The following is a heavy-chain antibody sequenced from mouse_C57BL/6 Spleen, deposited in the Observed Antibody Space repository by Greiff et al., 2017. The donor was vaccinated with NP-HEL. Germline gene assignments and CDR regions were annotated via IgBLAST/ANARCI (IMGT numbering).Heavy chain of an antibody. CDR2: IYPSDSET. Sequence: VQLQQSGAELVRPGSSVKLSCKASGYTFTSYWMDWVKQRPGQGLEWIGNIYPSDSETHYNQKFKDKATLTVDKSSSTAYMQLSSLTSEDSAVYYCARGDYYDYDDYWGQGTTLTVSS. CDR3: ARGDYYDYDDY. V-gene: IGHV1-61*01. D-gene: IGHD2-4*01. CDR1: GYTFTSYW. J-gene: IGHJ2*01.